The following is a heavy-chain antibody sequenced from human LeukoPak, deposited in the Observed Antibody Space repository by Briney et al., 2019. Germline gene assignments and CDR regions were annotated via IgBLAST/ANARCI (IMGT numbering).Heavy chain of an antibody. V-gene: IGHV1-69*05. J-gene: IGHJ4*02. CDR1: GGTFSSYA. CDR2: IIPIFGTA. CDR3: ARSGTMIVADLDY. Sequence: SVKVSCEASGGTFSSYAISWVRQAPGQGLEWMGRIIPIFGTANYGQKFQGRVTITTDESTSTAYMELSRLRSEDTAVYYCARSGTMIVADLDYWGQGTLVTVSS. D-gene: IGHD3-22*01.